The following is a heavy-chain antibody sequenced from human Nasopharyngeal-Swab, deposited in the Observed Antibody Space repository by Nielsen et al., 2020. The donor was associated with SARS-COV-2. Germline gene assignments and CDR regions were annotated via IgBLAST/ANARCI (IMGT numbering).Heavy chain of an antibody. CDR1: GFTFSSYS. D-gene: IGHD2-15*01. V-gene: IGHV3-48*02. J-gene: IGHJ6*02. CDR2: ISSSSTTI. CDR3: ARDWGDCSGGSCSSFDYYYYYGMDV. Sequence: GESLKISCAASGFTFSSYSMNWVRQAPGKGPEWVSYISSSSTTICYADSVKGRFTISRDNAKNSLFLQMNSLRDEDTAVYYCARDWGDCSGGSCSSFDYYYYYGMDVWGQGTTVTVSS.